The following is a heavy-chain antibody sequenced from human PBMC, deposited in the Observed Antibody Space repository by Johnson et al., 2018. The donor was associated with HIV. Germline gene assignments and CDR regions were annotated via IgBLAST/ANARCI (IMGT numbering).Heavy chain of an antibody. CDR2: TYSDGDT. Sequence: QVLLVESGGGVVQPGRSLRLSCAASGFTFSGYAMHWVRQAPGKGLEWLSVTYSDGDTYYADSVKGRFTTSRDNAKNTMYLQMNSLRTEDTAVYYCARGGLTAFDIWGQGTMVTVSS. J-gene: IGHJ3*02. V-gene: IGHV3-NL1*01. CDR1: GFTFSGYA. CDR3: ARGGLTAFDI. D-gene: IGHD5-12*01.